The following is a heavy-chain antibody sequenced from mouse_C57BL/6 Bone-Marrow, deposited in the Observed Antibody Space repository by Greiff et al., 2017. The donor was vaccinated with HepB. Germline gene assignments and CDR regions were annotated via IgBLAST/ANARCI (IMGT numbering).Heavy chain of an antibody. J-gene: IGHJ4*01. CDR3: AGLYYYGRSGAMDY. CDR1: GYTLTSYW. V-gene: IGHV1-72*01. Sequence: QVQLQQPGAELVKPGASVKLSCKASGYTLTSYWMHWVKQRPGRGLEWIGRIDPNNGGTKYNEKFKSKATLTVDKPSSKAYMQLSSLTSEDSAVYYCAGLYYYGRSGAMDYWGQGTSVTVSS. D-gene: IGHD1-1*01. CDR2: IDPNNGGT.